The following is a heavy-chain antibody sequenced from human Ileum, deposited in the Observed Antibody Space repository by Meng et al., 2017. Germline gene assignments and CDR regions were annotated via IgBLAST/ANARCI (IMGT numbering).Heavy chain of an antibody. D-gene: IGHD1-1*01. Sequence: EGQVVGSGGGLVQPGGSLRLSCAASGFTFSSYWMHWVRQAPGKGLVWVARINTDGSDTRYADSVKGRFTISRDNSKNTVHLQMNSLRPEDTAVYYCARAGNDDSWNWFDPWGQGTLVTVSS. CDR3: ARAGNDDSWNWFDP. J-gene: IGHJ5*02. CDR1: GFTFSSYW. CDR2: INTDGSDT. V-gene: IGHV3-74*01.